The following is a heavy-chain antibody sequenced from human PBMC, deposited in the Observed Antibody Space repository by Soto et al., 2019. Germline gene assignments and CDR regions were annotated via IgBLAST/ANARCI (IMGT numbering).Heavy chain of an antibody. Sequence: EVQLVESGGGLVKPGGSLRLSCAASGFTFSHHALTWVRQAPGKGLEWVSSITGSSGYIYYADSVKGRFTISRDNAKNSLYLQMNSLRAEDTAVYYCARDILNRFYYDSRGYPDYWGQGALVTVSS. J-gene: IGHJ4*02. CDR2: ITGSSGYI. D-gene: IGHD3-22*01. CDR1: GFTFSHHA. CDR3: ARDILNRFYYDSRGYPDY. V-gene: IGHV3-21*01.